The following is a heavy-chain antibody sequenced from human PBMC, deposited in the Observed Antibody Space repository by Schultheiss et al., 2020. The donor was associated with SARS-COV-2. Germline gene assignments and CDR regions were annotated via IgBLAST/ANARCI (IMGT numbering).Heavy chain of an antibody. CDR3: ARGHYDFWSGYSYWYFDL. J-gene: IGHJ2*01. CDR1: GFPFSTYG. V-gene: IGHV3-30*03. D-gene: IGHD3-3*01. Sequence: GGSLRLSCAASGFPFSTYGMTWVRQAPGKGLEWVAVISYDGSNKYYADSVKGRFTISRDNAKNSLYLQMNSLRAEDTAVYYCARGHYDFWSGYSYWYFDLWGRGTLVTV. CDR2: ISYDGSNK.